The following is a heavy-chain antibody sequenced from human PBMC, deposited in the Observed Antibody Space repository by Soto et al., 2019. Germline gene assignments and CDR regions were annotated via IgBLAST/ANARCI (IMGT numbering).Heavy chain of an antibody. J-gene: IGHJ1*01. Sequence: QVHLQESGPGLVKPSETLSLTCNVSGVSLTGYHWNWIRQPPGKTLEWIGFVYYSGSVSYIPSLKGRASISVDTSKNQFSLRLTSVTAADTAVYYCASRLNLGSLDHWGQGTLVTVSS. CDR2: VYYSGSV. CDR3: ASRLNLGSLDH. V-gene: IGHV4-59*01. CDR1: GVSLTGYH. D-gene: IGHD3-10*01.